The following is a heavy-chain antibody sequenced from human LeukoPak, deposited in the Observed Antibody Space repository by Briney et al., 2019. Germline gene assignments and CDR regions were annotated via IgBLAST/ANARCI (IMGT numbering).Heavy chain of an antibody. CDR1: GFTFSSNW. V-gene: IGHV3-7*03. D-gene: IGHD3-3*01. J-gene: IGHJ4*02. Sequence: HPGGSLRLSCATSGFTFSSNWMSWVRQAPGKGLEWVANIKLDGSEKNYVDSVKGRFTISRDNTKNSLYLQMNSLRAEDTAVFYCARDQYDTWSRRGNFDSWGQGTLVIVSS. CDR3: ARDQYDTWSRRGNFDS. CDR2: IKLDGSEK.